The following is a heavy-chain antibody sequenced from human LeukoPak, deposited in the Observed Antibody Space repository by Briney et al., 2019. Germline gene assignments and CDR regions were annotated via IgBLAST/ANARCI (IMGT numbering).Heavy chain of an antibody. CDR2: ISGSGGST. D-gene: IGHD1-1*01. J-gene: IGHJ6*03. CDR1: GFTFSSYA. Sequence: GGSLRLSCAASGFTFSSYAMSWVRQAPGKGLEWVSAISGSGGSTYYADSVKGRFTITRDNSKNTLYLQMNSLRAEDTAVYYCATTPSYYYYMDVWGKGTTVTVSS. V-gene: IGHV3-23*01. CDR3: ATTPSYYYYMDV.